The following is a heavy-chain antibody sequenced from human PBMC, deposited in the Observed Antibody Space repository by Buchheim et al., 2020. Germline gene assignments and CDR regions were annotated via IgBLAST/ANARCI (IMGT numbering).Heavy chain of an antibody. J-gene: IGHJ4*02. CDR1: GGSISSSNW. D-gene: IGHD2-2*01. V-gene: IGHV4-4*02. CDR3: ARTYCSSTSCRLSDQNPIDY. CDR2: IYHSGST. Sequence: QVQLQESGPGLVKPSGTLSLTCAVSGGSISSSNWWSWVRQPPGKGLEWIGEIYHSGSTNYHPSLKSRVTISVAKSKNQFSPKLSSVTAADTAVYYCARTYCSSTSCRLSDQNPIDYWGQGTL.